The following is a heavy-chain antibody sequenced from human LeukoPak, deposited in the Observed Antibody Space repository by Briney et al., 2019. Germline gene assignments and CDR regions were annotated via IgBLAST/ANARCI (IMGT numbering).Heavy chain of an antibody. CDR2: ISGSGGST. Sequence: PGGSLRLSCAASGFTFSSYAMSWVRQAPGKGLEWVSGISGSGGSTNYADSVKGRFTISRDNSKNTLYLQMNSLRAEDTAVYYCAKIAAAGTQGGPFDYWGQGTLVTVSS. J-gene: IGHJ4*02. CDR1: GFTFSSYA. CDR3: AKIAAAGTQGGPFDY. V-gene: IGHV3-23*01. D-gene: IGHD6-13*01.